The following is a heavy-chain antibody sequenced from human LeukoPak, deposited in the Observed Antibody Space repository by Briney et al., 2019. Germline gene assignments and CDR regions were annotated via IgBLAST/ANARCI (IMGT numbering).Heavy chain of an antibody. CDR2: INHSGST. Sequence: SETLSLTCAVYGGSFSGYYWSWIRQPPGKGLEWIGEINHSGSTNYNPSLKSRVTISVDTSKNQFSLKLSSVTAADTAVYYCARGRSRYSYGNGPYFDHWGQGTLVTVSS. CDR3: ARGRSRYSYGNGPYFDH. CDR1: GGSFSGYY. V-gene: IGHV4-34*01. D-gene: IGHD5-18*01. J-gene: IGHJ4*02.